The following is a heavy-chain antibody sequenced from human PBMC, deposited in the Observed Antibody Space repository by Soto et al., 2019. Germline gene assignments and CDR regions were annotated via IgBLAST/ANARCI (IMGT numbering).Heavy chain of an antibody. CDR1: DDSINSDKYY. J-gene: IGHJ4*02. CDR2: IYYRGNA. V-gene: IGHV4-39*01. Sequence: SETLSLTCSVSDDSINSDKYYWGWIRQPPGKGLEWIGSIYYRGNAHYNPSLQTRVTISLDKSKSQFSLKLNSVTAADSAVYFCARLEGLATTSYYFDFWGPGALVTVSS. D-gene: IGHD3-9*01. CDR3: ARLEGLATTSYYFDF.